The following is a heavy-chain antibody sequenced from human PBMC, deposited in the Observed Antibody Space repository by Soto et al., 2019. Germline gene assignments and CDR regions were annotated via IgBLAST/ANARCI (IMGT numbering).Heavy chain of an antibody. D-gene: IGHD3-16*01. V-gene: IGHV1-8*01. Sequence: QAHLEQSGAEVKRPGASVTVSCKASGYTFSDFDINWQRQAAGQGPEWMGWMNAKSGDTFSAQRFQGKFSMTWDTSLNTAYMEVGSLTSDDAAIYYCARGNPFNYAGFDVWGQGTTVAVSS. J-gene: IGHJ6*02. CDR3: ARGNPFNYAGFDV. CDR2: MNAKSGDT. CDR1: GYTFSDFD.